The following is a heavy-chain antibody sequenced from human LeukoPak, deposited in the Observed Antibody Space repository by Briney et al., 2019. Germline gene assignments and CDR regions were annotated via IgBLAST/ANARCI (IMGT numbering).Heavy chain of an antibody. CDR1: GYSISSGYY. D-gene: IGHD2-2*02. V-gene: IGHV4-38-2*02. J-gene: IGHJ6*03. CDR2: IYHSGST. Sequence: SETLSLTCTVSGYSISSGYYWGWIRQPPGKGLEWIGSIYHSGSTYYNPSLKSRVTISVDTSKNQFSLKLSSVTAADTPVYYCARSGQVHCSSTSCYTYYYYYMDVWGKGTTVTVSS. CDR3: ARSGQVHCSSTSCYTYYYYYMDV.